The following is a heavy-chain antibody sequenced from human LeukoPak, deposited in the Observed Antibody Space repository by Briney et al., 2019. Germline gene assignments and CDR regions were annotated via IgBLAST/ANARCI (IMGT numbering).Heavy chain of an antibody. CDR3: ARGGTAYCGGDCNNWFDP. CDR1: GFTFSSYS. Sequence: PGGSLRLSCAASGFTFSSYSMNWVRQAPGKGLEWVSHITASGTAMFYADSVKGRFTISRDNAKNSLYLQMNSLRSEDTAVYYCARGGTAYCGGDCNNWFDPWGQGTLVTVSS. V-gene: IGHV3-48*01. J-gene: IGHJ5*02. D-gene: IGHD2-21*02. CDR2: ITASGTAM.